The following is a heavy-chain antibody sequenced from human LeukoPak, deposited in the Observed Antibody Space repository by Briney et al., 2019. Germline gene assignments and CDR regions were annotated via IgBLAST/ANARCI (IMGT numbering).Heavy chain of an antibody. J-gene: IGHJ4*02. CDR2: IYYSGST. Sequence: PSETLSLTCTVSGGSISSYYWSWIRQPPGKGLEWIGYIYYSGSTNYNPSLKSRVTISVDTSKDQFSLKLSSVTAADTAVYYCARRSSGWALDYWGQGTLVTVSS. D-gene: IGHD6-19*01. CDR1: GGSISSYY. CDR3: ARRSSGWALDY. V-gene: IGHV4-59*08.